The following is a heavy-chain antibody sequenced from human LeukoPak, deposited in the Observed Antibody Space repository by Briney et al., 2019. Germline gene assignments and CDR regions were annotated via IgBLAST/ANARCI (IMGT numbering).Heavy chain of an antibody. Sequence: GASVKVSCKTSGYTFTSYDINWVRQATGQGLEWMGWMNPNSGNTGYAQKFQGRVTMTRNTSISTAYMELSSLRSEDTAVYYCARGRAVAGRSPLDLGYWGQGTLVTVSS. CDR2: MNPNSGNT. CDR1: GYTFTSYD. D-gene: IGHD6-19*01. J-gene: IGHJ4*02. V-gene: IGHV1-8*01. CDR3: ARGRAVAGRSPLDLGY.